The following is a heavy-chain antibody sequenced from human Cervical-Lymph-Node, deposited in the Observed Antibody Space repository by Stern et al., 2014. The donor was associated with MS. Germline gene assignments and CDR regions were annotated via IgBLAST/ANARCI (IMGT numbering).Heavy chain of an antibody. CDR1: VFTFANAW. Sequence: EVQLVESGGDLVKPGGSLRLSCAGSVFTFANAWMSWVRQAPGKGLEWLGRIKRENEGGTTEYAAAVKGRFTISRDDSKNTLFLQMDGLRIEDTARYYCTTGPVMVTFEGVLITVDYWGQGTLVTVSS. CDR3: TTGPVMVTFEGVLITVDY. J-gene: IGHJ4*02. D-gene: IGHD3-16*01. CDR2: IKRENEGGTT. V-gene: IGHV3-15*01.